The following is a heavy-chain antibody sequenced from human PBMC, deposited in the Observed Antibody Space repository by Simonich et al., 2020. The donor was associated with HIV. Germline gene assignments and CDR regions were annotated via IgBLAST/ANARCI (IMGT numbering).Heavy chain of an antibody. CDR3: ATHGPGSFSSALDI. D-gene: IGHD6-6*01. V-gene: IGHV1-69-2*01. CDR2: VDPEDGET. CDR1: GYTFTDYY. J-gene: IGHJ3*02. Sequence: EVQLVQSGAEVKKPGATVKISCKVSGYTFTDYYIHWVQQDPGKGLEWIGLVDPEDGETRYAEKFQGRVTITADTSTDTAYMELNSLRSEDTAVYYCATHGPGSFSSALDIWGQGTRVTVSS.